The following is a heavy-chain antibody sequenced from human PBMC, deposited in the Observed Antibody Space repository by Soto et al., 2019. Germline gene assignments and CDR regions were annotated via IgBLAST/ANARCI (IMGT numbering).Heavy chain of an antibody. CDR3: ARHSNEYRKSLDN. J-gene: IGHJ4*02. V-gene: IGHV4-59*08. Sequence: PSENLSITCPASGGSISGYHCSWIRQPPGKGLEWIAFIHYTGSSNSNPSLKSRVTISVDRSKNQLSLKLTSVTAADTAVYYCARHSNEYRKSLDNWGQGTLVTVS. D-gene: IGHD4-4*01. CDR1: GGSISGYH. CDR2: IHYTGSS.